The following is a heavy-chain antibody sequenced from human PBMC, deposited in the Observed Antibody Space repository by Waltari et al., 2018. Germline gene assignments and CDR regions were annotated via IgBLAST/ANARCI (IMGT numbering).Heavy chain of an antibody. CDR1: GYTLTEYG. J-gene: IGHJ4*02. D-gene: IGHD3-9*01. V-gene: IGHV1-18*01. Sequence: QVQLVQSGPEVKKPGASVKVSCKASGYTLTEYGITWVRKAPGQGLEWVGGILTYRDSINYGPKFQGRVTLTTETSTNTAYMELTNLKSEDTAVYYCARGTDWSLYWGQGTLITVSS. CDR3: ARGTDWSLY. CDR2: ILTYRDSI.